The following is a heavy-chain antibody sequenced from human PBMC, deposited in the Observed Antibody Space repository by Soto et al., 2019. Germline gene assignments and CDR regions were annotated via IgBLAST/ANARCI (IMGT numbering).Heavy chain of an antibody. V-gene: IGHV3-30-3*01. J-gene: IGHJ6*02. CDR1: ESSFSTYT. D-gene: IGHD2-21*02. CDR3: AREESGVDCDYGMDV. CDR2: IPYDGSNS. Sequence: QVQLVESGGGVVQPGRSLRLSCAASESSFSTYTMNWVRQAPGKGLEWVSLIPYDGSNSYYADSVKGRFTISRDNSKNTLYLQMNSLRAEDTAVYYCAREESGVDCDYGMDVWGQGTTVTVSS.